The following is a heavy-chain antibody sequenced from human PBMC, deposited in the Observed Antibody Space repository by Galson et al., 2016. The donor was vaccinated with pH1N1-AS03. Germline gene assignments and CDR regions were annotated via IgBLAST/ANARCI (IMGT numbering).Heavy chain of an antibody. CDR1: GFTFSNYA. Sequence: SLRLSCAASGFTFSNYAMTWVRQAPGKGLEWVSSISGSGGSTNSADSVRDRFSISRDNSKNTLFLQMNRLSADDTAVYYCAKKFYYDSSGHHLDVADVWGQGTAVTVSS. CDR2: ISGSGGST. J-gene: IGHJ3*01. V-gene: IGHV3-23*01. D-gene: IGHD3-22*01. CDR3: AKKFYYDSSGHHLDVADV.